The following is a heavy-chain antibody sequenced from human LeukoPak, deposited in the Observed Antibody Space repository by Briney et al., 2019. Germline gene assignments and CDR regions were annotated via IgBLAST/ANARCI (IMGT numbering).Heavy chain of an antibody. CDR3: APSGYYDFWSAPHGMDV. CDR1: GFTFSSYG. V-gene: IGHV3-30*03. CDR2: ISYDGSNK. J-gene: IGHJ6*02. Sequence: PGGSLRLSCAASGFTFSSYGMHWVRQAPGKGLEWVAVISYDGSNKYYADSVKGRFTISRDNSKNTLYLQTNSLRAEDTAVYYCAPSGYYDFWSAPHGMDVWGQGTTVTVSS. D-gene: IGHD3-3*01.